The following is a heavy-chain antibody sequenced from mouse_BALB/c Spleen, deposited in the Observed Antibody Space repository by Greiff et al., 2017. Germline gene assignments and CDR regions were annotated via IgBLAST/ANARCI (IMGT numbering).Heavy chain of an antibody. Sequence: VQLQQSGAELAKPGASVKMSCKASGYTFTSYWMHWVKQRPGQGLEWIGYINPSTGYTEYNQKFKDKATLTADKSSSTAYMQLSSLTSEDSAVYYCARGGSGYAMDYWGQGTSVTVSS. J-gene: IGHJ4*01. CDR3: ARGGSGYAMDY. CDR2: INPSTGYT. D-gene: IGHD1-1*01. V-gene: IGHV1-7*01. CDR1: GYTFTSYW.